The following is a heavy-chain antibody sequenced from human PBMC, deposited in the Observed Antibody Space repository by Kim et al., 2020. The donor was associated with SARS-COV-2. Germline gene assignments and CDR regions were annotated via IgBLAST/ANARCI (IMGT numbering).Heavy chain of an antibody. CDR1: GYTFTGYY. J-gene: IGHJ5*02. V-gene: IGHV1-2*04. CDR2: INPNSGGT. CDR3: ARANRYFDWFNWFDP. D-gene: IGHD3-9*01. Sequence: ASVKVSRKASGYTFTGYYMHWVRQAPGQGLEWMGWINPNSGGTNYAQKFQGWVTMTRDTSISTAYMELSRLRSDDTAVYYCARANRYFDWFNWFDPWGQGTLVTVSS.